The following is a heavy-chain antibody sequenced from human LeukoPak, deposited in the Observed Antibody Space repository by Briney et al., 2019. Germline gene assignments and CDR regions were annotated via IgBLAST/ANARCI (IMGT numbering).Heavy chain of an antibody. CDR2: IYHSGST. V-gene: IGHV4-30-2*01. CDR3: ARSVAVAGTGY. Sequence: PSETLSLTCTVSGGSISSGGYYWSWIRQPPGKGLEWIGYIYHSGSTYYNPSLKSRVTISVDRSKNQFSLKLSSVTAADTAVYYCARSVAVAGTGYWGQGTLVTVSS. J-gene: IGHJ4*02. CDR1: GGSISSGGYY. D-gene: IGHD6-19*01.